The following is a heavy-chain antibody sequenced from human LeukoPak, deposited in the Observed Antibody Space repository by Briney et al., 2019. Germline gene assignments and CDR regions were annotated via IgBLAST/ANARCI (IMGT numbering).Heavy chain of an antibody. CDR3: ARATIDWNYDY. J-gene: IGHJ4*02. CDR2: INPNSGDT. Sequence: ASVKVSCKASGYTFTDYYMHWVRQAPGQGLEWMGWINPNSGDTNYAQKFQGRVTMTRDTSISTAYMELTRLRSDDTAVYYCARATIDWNYDYWGQGTLVTVSS. D-gene: IGHD1-7*01. V-gene: IGHV1-2*02. CDR1: GYTFTDYY.